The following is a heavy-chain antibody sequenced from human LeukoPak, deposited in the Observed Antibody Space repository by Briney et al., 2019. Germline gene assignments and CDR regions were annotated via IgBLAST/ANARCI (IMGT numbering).Heavy chain of an antibody. CDR1: GYTFTGYY. D-gene: IGHD2-15*01. CDR2: INPNSGCT. Sequence: ASVKVSCKASGYTFTGYYMHWVRQAPGQGLEWMGWINPNSGCTNYAQKFQGRVTMTRHTSISTAYMELSRLRSDDTAVYYCARERGVVVVAATDYWGQGTLVTVSS. J-gene: IGHJ4*02. V-gene: IGHV1-2*02. CDR3: ARERGVVVVAATDY.